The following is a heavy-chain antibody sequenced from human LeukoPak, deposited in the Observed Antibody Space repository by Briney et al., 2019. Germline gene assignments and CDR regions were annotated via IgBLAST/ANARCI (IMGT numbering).Heavy chain of an antibody. Sequence: PGGSLRLSCAASEFSVGSNYMSWVRQAPGKGLEWVSVIYSGGSTYYADSVKGRFTISRDNSKNTLYLQMNSLRAEDTAVYYCARTVGDYAAPDYWGQGTLVTVSS. CDR3: ARTVGDYAAPDY. CDR1: EFSVGSNY. J-gene: IGHJ4*02. CDR2: IYSGGST. D-gene: IGHD4-17*01. V-gene: IGHV3-53*01.